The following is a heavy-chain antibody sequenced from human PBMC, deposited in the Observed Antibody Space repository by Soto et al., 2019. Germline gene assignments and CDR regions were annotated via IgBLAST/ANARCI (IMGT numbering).Heavy chain of an antibody. J-gene: IGHJ6*02. CDR3: AKVPVVAATPYYYYGMDV. CDR2: ISYDGSNK. D-gene: IGHD2-15*01. CDR1: GFTFSSYG. V-gene: IGHV3-30*18. Sequence: SLRLSCAASGFTFSSYGMHWVRQAPGKGLEWVAVISYDGSNKYYADSVKGRFTISRDNSKNTLYLQMNSLRAEDTAVYYCAKVPVVAATPYYYYGMDVWGQGTTVTSP.